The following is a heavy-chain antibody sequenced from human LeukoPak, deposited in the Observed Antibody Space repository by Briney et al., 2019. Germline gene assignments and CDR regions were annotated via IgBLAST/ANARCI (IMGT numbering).Heavy chain of an antibody. CDR2: VSAYNGGT. D-gene: IGHD2-2*01. V-gene: IGHV1-18*01. J-gene: IGHJ4*02. CDR1: GFTFNSYG. Sequence: ASAKVSCKASGFTFNSYGISWVRQAPGQGLEWMGWVSAYNGGTNYAQKLQGRVTMTTDTSTSTAYMELRSLRSDDTAVYYCARVGEYHLLYYFDYWGQGTLVTVSS. CDR3: ARVGEYHLLYYFDY.